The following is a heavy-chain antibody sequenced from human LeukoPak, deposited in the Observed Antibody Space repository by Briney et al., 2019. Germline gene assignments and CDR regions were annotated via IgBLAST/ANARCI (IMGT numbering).Heavy chain of an antibody. CDR2: LYSSGST. CDR1: GFIVRSNC. CDR3: TTGPFNYGSGSYYNGDY. V-gene: IGHV3-53*01. J-gene: IGHJ4*02. D-gene: IGHD3-10*01. Sequence: GGSLRLSCAASGFIVRSNCMSWVRQAPGKGLEWVSVLYSSGSTYYADSVKGRFTISRDNSKNTLYLQMNSLKTEDTAVYYCTTGPFNYGSGSYYNGDYWGQGTLVTVSS.